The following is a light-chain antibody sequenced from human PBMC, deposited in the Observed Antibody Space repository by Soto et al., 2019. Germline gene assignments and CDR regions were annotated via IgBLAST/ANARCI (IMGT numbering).Light chain of an antibody. CDR1: ESVSSF. CDR2: DAS. CDR3: QQYVSSWT. Sequence: EIVLTQSPGTLSLSPGERATLSCRASESVSSFLAWYQQKPGQAPRLLIYDASNRATGIPARFSGSGSGTDFTLTISRLEPEDFAVYYCQQYVSSWTFGQGTKVEIK. V-gene: IGKV3-11*01. J-gene: IGKJ1*01.